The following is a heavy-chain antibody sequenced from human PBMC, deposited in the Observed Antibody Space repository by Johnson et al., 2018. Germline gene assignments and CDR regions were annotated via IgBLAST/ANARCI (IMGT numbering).Heavy chain of an antibody. Sequence: QVQLQQWGAGLLKPSETLSLTCAVYGGSFSGYYWSWIRQPPGKGLEWIGEINHSGSTNYNPSLKSRVTISVDTSQNQFSLKLSSLPAADTAVYYCARLVYYDFWSGYYPFYYDYGMDVWGQGTTVAVSS. V-gene: IGHV4-34*01. CDR1: GGSFSGYY. CDR3: ARLVYYDFWSGYYPFYYDYGMDV. J-gene: IGHJ6*02. CDR2: INHSGST. D-gene: IGHD3-3*01.